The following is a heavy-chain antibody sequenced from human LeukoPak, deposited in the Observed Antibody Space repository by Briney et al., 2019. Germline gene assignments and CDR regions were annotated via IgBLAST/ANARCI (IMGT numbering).Heavy chain of an antibody. CDR1: GDSISSSDYY. CDR2: ISYSGST. D-gene: IGHD1-26*01. J-gene: IGHJ4*02. CDR3: ARGSRRLTDFHY. Sequence: SETLSLTCTVSGDSISSSDYYWGWIRQPPGKGLGWIGTISYSGSTYYNPSLQSRVTISVDTSKNQFSLELSSVTAADTAVYYCARGSRRLTDFHYWGQGTLVTVSS. V-gene: IGHV4-39*01.